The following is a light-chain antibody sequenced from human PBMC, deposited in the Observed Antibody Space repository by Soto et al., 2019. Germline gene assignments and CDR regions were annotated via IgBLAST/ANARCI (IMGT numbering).Light chain of an antibody. V-gene: IGLV2-14*03. CDR1: SIDVGGYNY. Sequence: QSVLTQPASVSGSPGQSITISCTGTSIDVGGYNYVSWYQQHPGKAPKLMIYDVSNRPSGVSNRFSGSKSGNTASLTISGLQAEDEADYYCSSYTSSTTLAVFGGGTKLTVL. CDR3: SSYTSSTTLAV. CDR2: DVS. J-gene: IGLJ3*02.